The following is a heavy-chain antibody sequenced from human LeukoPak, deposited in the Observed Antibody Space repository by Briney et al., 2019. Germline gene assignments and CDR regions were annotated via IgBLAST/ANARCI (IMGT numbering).Heavy chain of an antibody. CDR1: GFTFSSYE. CDR3: AREGAWELYSGSYFDY. J-gene: IGHJ4*02. CDR2: ISSSGSTI. D-gene: IGHD1-26*01. V-gene: IGHV3-48*03. Sequence: PGGSLRLSCAASGFTFSSYEMNWVRQAPGKGLEWVSYISSSGSTIYYADSVKGRFTISRDNAKNSLYLQMNSLRAEDTAVYYCAREGAWELYSGSYFDYWGQGTLVTVSS.